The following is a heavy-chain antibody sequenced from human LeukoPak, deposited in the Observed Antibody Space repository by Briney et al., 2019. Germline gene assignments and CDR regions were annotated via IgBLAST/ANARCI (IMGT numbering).Heavy chain of an antibody. CDR3: AKYVVVTSSYYFDF. Sequence: GGSLRLSCAASGFTFSSYAMSWVRQAPGKGLEWVSAISGSGGSTYYADSVKGRFTVSRDNSKNTLYLQMNSLRAEDTAVYYCAKYVVVTSSYYFDFWGQGTLVSVSS. CDR1: GFTFSSYA. CDR2: ISGSGGST. D-gene: IGHD2-21*02. J-gene: IGHJ4*02. V-gene: IGHV3-23*01.